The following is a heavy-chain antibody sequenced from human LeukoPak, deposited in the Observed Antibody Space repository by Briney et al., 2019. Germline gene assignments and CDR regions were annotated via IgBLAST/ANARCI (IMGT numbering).Heavy chain of an antibody. Sequence: SETLSLTCTVSGGSISSYYWSWIRQPAGKGLEWIGRIYSSGSTNYNPSLKSRVTMSVDTSKNQFSLKLSSVTAADTAVYYCARVVYYDRSGYSDYWGQGTLVTVSS. J-gene: IGHJ4*02. CDR1: GGSISSYY. V-gene: IGHV4-4*07. CDR2: IYSSGST. D-gene: IGHD3-22*01. CDR3: ARVVYYDRSGYSDY.